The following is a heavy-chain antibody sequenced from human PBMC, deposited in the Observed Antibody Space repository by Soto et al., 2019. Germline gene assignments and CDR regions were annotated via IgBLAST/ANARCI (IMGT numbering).Heavy chain of an antibody. CDR3: ARLPSPSITIFGVVNQLDY. V-gene: IGHV4-39*01. CDR1: GGSISSSSYY. Sequence: SETLSLTCTVSGGSISSSSYYWGRIRQPPGKGLEWIGSIYYSGSTYYNPSLKSRVTISVDTSKNQFSLKLSSVTAADTAVYYCARLPSPSITIFGVVNQLDYWGQGTLVTVSS. D-gene: IGHD3-3*01. CDR2: IYYSGST. J-gene: IGHJ4*02.